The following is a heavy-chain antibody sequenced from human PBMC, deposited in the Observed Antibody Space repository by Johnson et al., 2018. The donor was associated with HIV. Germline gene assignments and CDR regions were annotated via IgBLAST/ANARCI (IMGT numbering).Heavy chain of an antibody. V-gene: IGHV3-7*01. CDR2: IKQDGSEK. CDR3: ARVRQQLVSDAFDI. Sequence: VQLVESGGGVVQPGRSLRLSCAASGFTFSSYWMSWVRQAPGKGLEWVANIKQDGSEKYYVDSVKGRFTISRDNAKNSLYLQMNSLRAEDTAVYYCARVRQQLVSDAFDIWGQGTMVTVSS. D-gene: IGHD6-13*01. CDR1: GFTFSSYW. J-gene: IGHJ3*02.